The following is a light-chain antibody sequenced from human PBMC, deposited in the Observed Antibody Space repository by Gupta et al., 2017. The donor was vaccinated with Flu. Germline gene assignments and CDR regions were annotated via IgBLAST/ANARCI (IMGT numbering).Light chain of an antibody. V-gene: IGKV3-20*01. CDR2: GAS. CDR1: QTVSSGY. Sequence: DIVLTQSPGTLSLSPGERATLSCRASQTVSSGYLAWYQQKPGQAPRLLIYGASTRATGIPDRFRGSGSGTDFTLTISRLETEDFVMYYCQQDGDSPNTCGGGTRVEIK. J-gene: IGKJ4*01. CDR3: QQDGDSPNT.